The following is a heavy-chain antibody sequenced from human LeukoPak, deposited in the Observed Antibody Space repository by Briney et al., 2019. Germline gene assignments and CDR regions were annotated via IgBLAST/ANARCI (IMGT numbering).Heavy chain of an antibody. V-gene: IGHV3-15*01. Sequence: GGSLRLSCAASGFTFSNAWMSWVRQAPGKGLEWVGRIKSKTDGGTTDYAAPVKGRFTISRDDSKNTLYLQMNSLKTEDTAVYYCTTRSWNYASNNGTKRMDVWGKGTTVTVSS. CDR3: TTRSWNYASNNGTKRMDV. J-gene: IGHJ6*03. D-gene: IGHD1-7*01. CDR2: IKSKTDGGTT. CDR1: GFTFSNAW.